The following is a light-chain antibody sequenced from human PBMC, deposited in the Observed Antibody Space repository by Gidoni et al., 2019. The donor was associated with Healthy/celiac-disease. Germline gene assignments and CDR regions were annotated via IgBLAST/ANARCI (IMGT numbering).Light chain of an antibody. J-gene: IGKJ2*01. CDR1: QSVSSSY. CDR3: QQYGSSPSYT. V-gene: IGKV3-20*01. CDR2: GAS. Sequence: EIVLTQSPGTLSLSPGERATLSSRASQSVSSSYLAWYQQKPGQAPRLLIYGASSRATGIPDRVSGSGSGTDFTLTISRLEPEDFAVYYCQQYGSSPSYTFGQGTKLEIK.